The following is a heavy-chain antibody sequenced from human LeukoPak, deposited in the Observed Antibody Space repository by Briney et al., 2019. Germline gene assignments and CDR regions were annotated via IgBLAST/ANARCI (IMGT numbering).Heavy chain of an antibody. CDR2: IYHSGST. CDR3: VRQPSSWSFDY. D-gene: IGHD6-13*01. Sequence: PSETLSLTCAVSGGSISSGGYSWSWIRQPPGKGLEWIGYIYHSGSTYYNPSLQSRVTISVDTSKNQFSLRLSSVTAADTAVYYCVRQPSSWSFDYWGQGTLVTVSS. V-gene: IGHV4-30-2*03. J-gene: IGHJ4*02. CDR1: GGSISSGGYS.